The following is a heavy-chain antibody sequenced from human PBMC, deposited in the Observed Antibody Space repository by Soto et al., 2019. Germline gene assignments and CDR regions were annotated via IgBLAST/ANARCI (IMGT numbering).Heavy chain of an antibody. CDR2: IYYSGST. CDR1: GGSISSSSYY. CDR3: ARGPGYYDFWSGSHFDY. V-gene: IGHV4-39*01. D-gene: IGHD3-3*01. J-gene: IGHJ4*02. Sequence: SETRSLTCTVSGGSISSSSYYWGWIRQPPGKGLEWIGSIYYSGSTYYNPSLKSRVTISVDTSKNQFSLKLSSVTAADTAVYYCARGPGYYDFWSGSHFDYWGQGTLVTVSS.